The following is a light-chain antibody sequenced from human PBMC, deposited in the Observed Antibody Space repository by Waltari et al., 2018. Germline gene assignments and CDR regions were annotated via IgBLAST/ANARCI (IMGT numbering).Light chain of an antibody. CDR1: QRLTKNY. V-gene: IGKV3-20*01. Sequence: VLTQSPGTLSLSPGERATLSCRASQRLTKNYLALYQQKPGQAPRPLIYGASSRAAGIPERFSGSGSGTDFTLTISRLEPEDFGVYYCQQYGSSILYTFGQGTKLEIK. CDR2: GAS. CDR3: QQYGSSILYT. J-gene: IGKJ2*01.